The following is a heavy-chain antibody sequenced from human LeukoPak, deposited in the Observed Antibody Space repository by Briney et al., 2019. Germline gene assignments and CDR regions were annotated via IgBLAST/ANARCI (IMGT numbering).Heavy chain of an antibody. D-gene: IGHD3-22*01. CDR1: RFTFSNYW. J-gene: IGHJ4*02. V-gene: IGHV3-48*01. Sequence: PGGSLRLSCTASRFTFSNYWMSWVRQAPGKGLEWVSYISSSSTIYYADSVKGRFTISRDNAKNSLYLQMNSLGAEDTAVYYCARVNYYDSSGYPRDYWGQGTLVTVSS. CDR3: ARVNYYDSSGYPRDY. CDR2: ISSSSTI.